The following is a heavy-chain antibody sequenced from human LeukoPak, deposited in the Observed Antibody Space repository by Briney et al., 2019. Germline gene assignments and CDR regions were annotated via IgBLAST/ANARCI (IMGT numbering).Heavy chain of an antibody. J-gene: IGHJ4*02. CDR2: IRYDGSNK. Sequence: PGGSLRLSRAASAFTFSRYGMHWVRQAPGKGREWVAFIRYDGSNKYYADSVKGRFTISRDNSKNTLYLQMNSLRAEDTAVYYCAKEIWPTVTIPGRTYFDYWGQGALVTVSS. CDR1: AFTFSRYG. CDR3: AKEIWPTVTIPGRTYFDY. V-gene: IGHV3-30*02. D-gene: IGHD4-17*01.